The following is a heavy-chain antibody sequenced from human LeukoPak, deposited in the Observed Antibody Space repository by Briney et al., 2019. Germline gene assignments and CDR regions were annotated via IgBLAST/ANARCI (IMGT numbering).Heavy chain of an antibody. CDR3: AREGLNIVVVPAAISYYYYMDV. CDR1: GYTFTSYD. J-gene: IGHJ6*03. Sequence: GASVKVPCKASGYTFTSYDINWVRQATGQGLEWMGWMNPNSGNTGYAQKFQGRVTMTRNTSISTAYMELSSLRSEDTAVYYCAREGLNIVVVPAAISYYYYMDVWGKGTTVTVSS. V-gene: IGHV1-8*01. CDR2: MNPNSGNT. D-gene: IGHD2-2*02.